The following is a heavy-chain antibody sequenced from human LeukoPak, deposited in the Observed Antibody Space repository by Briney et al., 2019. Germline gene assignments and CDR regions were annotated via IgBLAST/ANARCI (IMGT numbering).Heavy chain of an antibody. J-gene: IGHJ6*02. CDR1: GGYISSSSNH. CDR2: IYYSGST. D-gene: IGHD1-26*01. V-gene: IGHV4-39*07. CDR3: AREESYGYYYGMDV. Sequence: SETLSLTCTVSGGYISSSSNHWGWIRQPPGKGVEWIGSIYYSGSTYYNPSLRSRVTMSVDTSKDQFSLKLSSVTAADTAVYYCAREESYGYYYGMDVWGQGTTVTVSS.